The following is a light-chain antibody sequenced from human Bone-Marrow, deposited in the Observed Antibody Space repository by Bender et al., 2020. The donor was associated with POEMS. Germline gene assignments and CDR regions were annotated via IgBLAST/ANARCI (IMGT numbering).Light chain of an antibody. CDR1: DLGDKY. Sequence: SYEVTQPPSVSVSPGQTASITCSGDDLGDKYVAWYQQQPGQSPVLVIYQDTKRPSGIPERFSGSNSGNTATLTISGTQAMDEADYYCQAWDNYSVIFGGGTKLTVL. CDR3: QAWDNYSVI. V-gene: IGLV3-1*01. CDR2: QDT. J-gene: IGLJ2*01.